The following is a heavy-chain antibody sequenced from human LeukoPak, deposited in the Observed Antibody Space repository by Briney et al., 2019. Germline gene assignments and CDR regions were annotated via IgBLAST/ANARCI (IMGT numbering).Heavy chain of an antibody. D-gene: IGHD2-15*01. J-gene: IGHJ6*02. CDR1: GYTFTSYA. CDR3: ARPYCSGGSCYSPYYYYGMDV. CDR2: INAGNGNT. Sequence: ASVTVSCTASGYTFTSYAMHWVRQAPGQRLEWMGWINAGNGNTKYSQKFQGRVTITRDTSASTAYMELSSLRSEDTAVYYCARPYCSGGSCYSPYYYYGMDVWGQGTTVTVSS. V-gene: IGHV1-3*01.